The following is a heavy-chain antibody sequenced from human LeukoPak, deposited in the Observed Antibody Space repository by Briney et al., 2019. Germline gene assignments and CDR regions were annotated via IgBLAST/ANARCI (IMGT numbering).Heavy chain of an antibody. CDR3: ARDITMVRGVALRYYYGMDV. CDR1: GFTFRNYA. V-gene: IGHV3-23*01. CDR2: ISHTSGDT. D-gene: IGHD3-10*01. Sequence: GGSLRLSCTASGFTFRNYAVSWVRQAPGKGLEWVSHISHTSGDTYYADSVKGRFTISRDNSKNTLYLQMNSLRAEDTAVYYCARDITMVRGVALRYYYGMDVWGQGTTVTVSS. J-gene: IGHJ6*02.